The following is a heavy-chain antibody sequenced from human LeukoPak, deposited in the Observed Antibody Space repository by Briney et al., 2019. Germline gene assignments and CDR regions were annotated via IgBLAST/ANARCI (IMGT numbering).Heavy chain of an antibody. Sequence: PSETLSLTCTVSGGSISSYYWSWIRQPPGKGLEWIGYIYYSGSTNYNPSLKSRVTISVDTSKNQFSLKLTSVTGADTAVYYCARANGYVDYWGQGTLVTVSS. CDR1: GGSISSYY. CDR3: ARANGYVDY. J-gene: IGHJ4*02. V-gene: IGHV4-59*08. D-gene: IGHD2-8*01. CDR2: IYYSGST.